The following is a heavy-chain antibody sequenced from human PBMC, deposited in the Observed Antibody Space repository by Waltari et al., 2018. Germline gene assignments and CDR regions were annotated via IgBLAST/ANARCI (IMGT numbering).Heavy chain of an antibody. CDR2: IYHSGST. D-gene: IGHD6-13*01. V-gene: IGHV4-38-2*01. J-gene: IGHJ6*03. CDR3: ARRAAITAAGPTYYMDV. Sequence: ETLSLTCAVSGYSISSGYYWGWIRQPPGKGLEWIGNIYHSGSTHYNPSLKSRVTISVDTSKNQFSRKLSSVTAADTAVYYCARRAAITAAGPTYYMDVWGKGTTVTVSS. CDR1: GYSISSGYY.